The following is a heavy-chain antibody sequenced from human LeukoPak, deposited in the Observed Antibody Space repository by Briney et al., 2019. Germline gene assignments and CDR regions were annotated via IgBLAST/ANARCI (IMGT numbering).Heavy chain of an antibody. CDR1: GGTFSSYA. Sequence: SVKVSCKASGGTFSSYAISWVRQAPGQGLEWMGRIIPILGIANYAQKFQGRVTITADKSTSTAYMELSSLRSEDTAVYYCANLETVAGTVWFDPWGQGTLVTVSS. V-gene: IGHV1-69*04. D-gene: IGHD6-19*01. CDR2: IIPILGIA. CDR3: ANLETVAGTVWFDP. J-gene: IGHJ5*02.